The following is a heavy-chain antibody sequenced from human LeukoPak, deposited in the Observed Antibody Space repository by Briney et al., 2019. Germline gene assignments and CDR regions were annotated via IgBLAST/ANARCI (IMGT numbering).Heavy chain of an antibody. CDR1: GFTFSKNA. CDR3: ARGGGYCSTPSCYTFDY. D-gene: IGHD2-2*01. J-gene: IGHJ4*02. CDR2: ISGDGRSP. Sequence: GGSLRLSCVASGFTFSKNALSWVRQTPGKGLECVSAISGDGRSPYYADSVKGRFTISRDDSKNTLYLQMNSLRAEDTSVYYCARGGGYCSTPSCYTFDYWGQGTLVTVSS. V-gene: IGHV3-23*01.